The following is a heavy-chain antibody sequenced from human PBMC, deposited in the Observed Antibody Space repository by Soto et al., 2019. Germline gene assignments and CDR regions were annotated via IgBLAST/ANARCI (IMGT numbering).Heavy chain of an antibody. V-gene: IGHV3-11*05. Sequence: PGGSLRLSCAASGFTFSDYYMSWIRQAPGKGLEWVSYISSSSSYTNYADSVKGRFTLSRDNAKNSLYLQTNSLRSEDTAVYYCARDLPRRRYDYWGQGTLVTVSS. CDR2: ISSSSSYT. CDR3: ARDLPRRRYDY. CDR1: GFTFSDYY. J-gene: IGHJ4*02.